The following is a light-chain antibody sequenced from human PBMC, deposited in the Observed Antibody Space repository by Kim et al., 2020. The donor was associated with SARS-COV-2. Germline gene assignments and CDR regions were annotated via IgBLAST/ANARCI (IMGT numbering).Light chain of an antibody. CDR2: GAS. Sequence: EIVMTQSPATLSVSPGERVTLSCRASQSISNKLAWYQQKPGQAPRLLIYGASTRATGIPARFSGSGSGTEFTLDISSLQSEDFAVYYCQQYYNWPPVTFGGGTKLDIK. V-gene: IGKV3-15*01. CDR3: QQYYNWPPVT. J-gene: IGKJ4*01. CDR1: QSISNK.